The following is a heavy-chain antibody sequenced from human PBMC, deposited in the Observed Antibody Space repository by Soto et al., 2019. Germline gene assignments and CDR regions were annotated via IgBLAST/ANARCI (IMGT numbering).Heavy chain of an antibody. CDR2: IIPIFGTA. CDR1: GGTFSSYA. D-gene: IGHD3-10*01. V-gene: IGHV1-69*01. CDR3: ARAGLIDPTRYYFDY. J-gene: IGHJ4*02. Sequence: QVQLVQSGAEVKKPGSSVKVSCKASGGTFSSYAISWVRQAPGQGLEWMGGIIPIFGTANYAQKFQGRVTITADESTRTADMELSSLRSEDTAVYYCARAGLIDPTRYYFDYWGQGTLVTVSS.